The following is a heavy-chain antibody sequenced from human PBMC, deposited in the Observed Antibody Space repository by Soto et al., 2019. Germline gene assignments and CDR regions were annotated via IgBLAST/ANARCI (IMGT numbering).Heavy chain of an antibody. D-gene: IGHD2-2*02. CDR3: ARDIVVVTAAIQDESYYYYYGMDV. J-gene: IGHJ6*02. CDR2: VNPNSGGT. V-gene: IGHV1-2*02. CDR1: GYTFTGYY. Sequence: ASVKVSCKASGYTFTGYYMHWVRQAPGQGLEWMGWVNPNSGGTNYAQKFQGRVTMTRDTSISTAYMELSRLRSDDTDVYYCARDIVVVTAAIQDESYYYYYGMDVWGQGNTVTV.